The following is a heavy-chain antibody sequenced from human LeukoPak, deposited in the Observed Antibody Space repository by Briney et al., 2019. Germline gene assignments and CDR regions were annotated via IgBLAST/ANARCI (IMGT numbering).Heavy chain of an antibody. CDR3: AKDQGSSGLLY. J-gene: IGHJ4*02. Sequence: QTGGSLRLSCAASGFTFSSYAMSWVRQAPGKGLEWVSAISGSGGSTYYADSVKGRFTISRDSSKNTLYLQMNSLRAEDTAVYYCAKDQGSSGLLYWGQGTLVTVSS. CDR1: GFTFSSYA. D-gene: IGHD6-19*01. CDR2: ISGSGGST. V-gene: IGHV3-23*01.